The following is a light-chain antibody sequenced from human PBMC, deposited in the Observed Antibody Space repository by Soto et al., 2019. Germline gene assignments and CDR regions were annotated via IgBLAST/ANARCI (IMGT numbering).Light chain of an antibody. CDR3: QQYGSSPAIT. J-gene: IGKJ5*01. Sequence: EIGLTQSPGTLSWSPGERATLSCGASQSVSSSYLAWYQQKPGQAPRLPIYGASSRATGIPDRFSGSGSGTDFTLTISRLEPEDFAVYYCQQYGSSPAITFGQGTRLEIK. V-gene: IGKV3-20*01. CDR1: QSVSSSY. CDR2: GAS.